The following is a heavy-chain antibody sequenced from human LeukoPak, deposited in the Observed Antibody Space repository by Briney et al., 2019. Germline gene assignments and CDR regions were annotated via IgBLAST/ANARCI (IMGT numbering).Heavy chain of an antibody. CDR3: ARALMKSTVTPLG. V-gene: IGHV4-61*02. CDR2: IYTSGST. Sequence: SETLSLTCTVSGGSISSGSYYWSWIRQPAGKGLEWIGRIYTSGSTNYNPSLKSRVTISVDTSKNQFSLKLSSVTAADTAVYYCARALMKSTVTPLGWGQGTLVTVSS. CDR1: GGSISSGSYY. J-gene: IGHJ4*02. D-gene: IGHD4-17*01.